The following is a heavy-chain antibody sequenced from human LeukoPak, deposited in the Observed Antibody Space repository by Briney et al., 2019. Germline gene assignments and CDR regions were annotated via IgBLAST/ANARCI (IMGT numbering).Heavy chain of an antibody. CDR3: ARGPLPWYDFWSGYYTNWFDP. Sequence: ASVKVSCKASGYTFTSYGISWVGQAPGQGLEWMGWISAYNGNTNYAQKLQGRVTMTTDTSTSTAYMELRSLRSDDTAVYYCARGPLPWYDFWSGYYTNWFDPWGQGTLVTVSS. V-gene: IGHV1-18*01. D-gene: IGHD3-3*01. CDR1: GYTFTSYG. J-gene: IGHJ5*02. CDR2: ISAYNGNT.